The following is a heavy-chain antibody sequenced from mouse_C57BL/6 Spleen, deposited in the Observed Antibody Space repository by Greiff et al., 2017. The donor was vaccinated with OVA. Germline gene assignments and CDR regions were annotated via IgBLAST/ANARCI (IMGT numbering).Heavy chain of an antibody. V-gene: IGHV3-6*01. D-gene: IGHD1-1*01. J-gene: IGHJ4*01. CDR1: GYSITSGYY. CDR3: ARVYGSSYAMDY. CDR2: ISYDGSN. Sequence: DVKLQESGPGLVKPSQSLSLTCSVTGYSITSGYYWNWIRQFPGNKLEWMGYISYDGSNNYNPSLKNRISITRDTSKNQFFLKLNSVTTEDTATYYCARVYGSSYAMDYWGQGTSVTVSS.